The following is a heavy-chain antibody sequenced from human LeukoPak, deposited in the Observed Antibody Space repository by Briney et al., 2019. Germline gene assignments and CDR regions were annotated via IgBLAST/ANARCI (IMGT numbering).Heavy chain of an antibody. CDR3: AREPYCGGDCYFGAFDI. CDR1: GFTFSSYS. Sequence: PGGSLRLSCAASGFTFSSYSMNWVRQAPGKGLEWVSSISSSSSYIYYADSVKGRFTISRDNAKNSLYLQMNSLRAEDTAVYYCAREPYCGGDCYFGAFDIWGQGTMVTVSS. J-gene: IGHJ3*02. D-gene: IGHD2-21*01. CDR2: ISSSSSYI. V-gene: IGHV3-21*01.